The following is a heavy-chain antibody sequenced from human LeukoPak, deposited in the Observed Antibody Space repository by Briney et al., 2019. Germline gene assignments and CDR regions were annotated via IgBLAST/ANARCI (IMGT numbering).Heavy chain of an antibody. V-gene: IGHV3-7*01. Sequence: GGSLRLSCAASGFTFSSYWMSWVRQAPGKGLEWVANIKQDGSEKYYVDSVKGRFTISRDNAKNSLYLQMNSLRAKNTAVYYCARETNYDSPIDYWGQGTLVTVSS. CDR2: IKQDGSEK. J-gene: IGHJ4*02. D-gene: IGHD3-22*01. CDR1: GFTFSSYW. CDR3: ARETNYDSPIDY.